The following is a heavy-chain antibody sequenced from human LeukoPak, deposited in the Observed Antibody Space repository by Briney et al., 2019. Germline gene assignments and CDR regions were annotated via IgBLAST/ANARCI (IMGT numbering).Heavy chain of an antibody. V-gene: IGHV1-58*01. CDR2: IVVGSGNT. J-gene: IGHJ6*02. CDR1: GFTFTSSA. CDR3: AAPITIFGVVTMDYYYYGMDV. Sequence: SVKVSCKASGFTFTSSAVQWVRQARGQRLVWIGWIVVGSGNTNYAQKFQERVTITRDMSTSTAYMELSSLRSEDTAVYYCAAPITIFGVVTMDYYYYGMDVWGQGTTVTVSS. D-gene: IGHD3-3*01.